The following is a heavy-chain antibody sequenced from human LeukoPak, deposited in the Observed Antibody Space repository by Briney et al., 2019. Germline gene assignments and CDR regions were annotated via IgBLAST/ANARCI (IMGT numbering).Heavy chain of an antibody. CDR2: ISGSVDRT. D-gene: IGHD4-17*01. V-gene: IGHV3-23*01. J-gene: IGHJ2*01. CDR3: ARWEYGDLYSYFDL. CDR1: GFTSTNYA. Sequence: GGSLRLSCAASGFTSTNYAMSWVRQAPGKGMEWVSAISGSVDRTYYADSVKGRFTISRDNSKNTLYQQMNSLRAEDTAVYYCARWEYGDLYSYFDLWGRGTLVTVSS.